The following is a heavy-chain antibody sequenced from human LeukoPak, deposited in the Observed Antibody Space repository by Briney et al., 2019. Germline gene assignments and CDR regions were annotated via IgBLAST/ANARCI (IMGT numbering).Heavy chain of an antibody. V-gene: IGHV4-59*01. Sequence: SETLSLTCTVSGGSISSYYWSWIRQPPGKGLEWIGYIYYSGSTNYNPSLKSRVTISVDTSKNQFSLKLSSVTAADTAVYYCARDSSSSTPGWFDPWGQGTLVTVSS. CDR2: IYYSGST. J-gene: IGHJ5*02. CDR1: GGSISSYY. D-gene: IGHD6-13*01. CDR3: ARDSSSSTPGWFDP.